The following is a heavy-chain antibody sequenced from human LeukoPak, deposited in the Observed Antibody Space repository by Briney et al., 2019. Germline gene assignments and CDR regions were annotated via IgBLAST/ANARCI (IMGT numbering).Heavy chain of an antibody. V-gene: IGHV3-15*01. Sequence: PGGSLRLSCAASGFTFSNAWMSWVRQAPGKGLEWVGRIKSKTDGCTTDYATRVKGSFTISRDDSKNTLYLQMNSLKTEDTAVYYCTTSSGLMVRGVVVSSWDYWGQGTLVTVSS. CDR2: IKSKTDGCTT. CDR1: GFTFSNAW. J-gene: IGHJ4*02. CDR3: TTSSGLMVRGVVVSSWDY. D-gene: IGHD3-10*01.